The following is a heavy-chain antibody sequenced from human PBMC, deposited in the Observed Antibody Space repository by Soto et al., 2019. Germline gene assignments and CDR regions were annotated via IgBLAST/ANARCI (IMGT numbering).Heavy chain of an antibody. CDR2: IIGYNGNT. J-gene: IGHJ4*02. CDR3: ARVCSGGSRYSSTFDY. CDR1: GYTFTTYG. D-gene: IGHD2-15*01. V-gene: IGHV1-18*01. Sequence: AAVKVSCKASGYTFTTYGISWVRQSPGQGIEWMGWIIGYNGNTNHAQRFQGRVTMTTDTSTNTAYMDLRSLTSDDTAVYYCARVCSGGSRYSSTFDYWGKGTLVTVSS.